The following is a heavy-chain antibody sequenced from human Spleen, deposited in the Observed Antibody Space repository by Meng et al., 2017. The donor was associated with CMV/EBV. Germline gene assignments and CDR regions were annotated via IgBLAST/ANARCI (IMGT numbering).Heavy chain of an antibody. J-gene: IGHJ3*02. CDR2: IYPSDSDI. D-gene: IGHD3-10*01. CDR3: ARHGDTMVSGRAFDI. V-gene: IGHV5-51*01. CDR1: GYSFASYC. Sequence: GGSLRLSCEGSGYSFASYCIGWVRQMPGKGLEWMGIIYPSDSDIKYSPSFQGQVTISVDKSITTAYLQWGSLKASDTAMYYCARHGDTMVSGRAFDIWGQGTMVTVSS.